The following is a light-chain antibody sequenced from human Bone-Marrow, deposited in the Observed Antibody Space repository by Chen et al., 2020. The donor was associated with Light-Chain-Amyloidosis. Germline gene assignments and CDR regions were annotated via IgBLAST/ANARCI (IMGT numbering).Light chain of an antibody. J-gene: IGLJ2*01. Sequence: SYELTQPPSVSVSPGQTARITCSGDDLPTKYAYWYQQKPGQAPVLVIHRDTGRPTGISERFSGSRSGTTATLPISGVQEDDEADYHCQSADSSGTYEVIFGGGTKLTVL. CDR3: QSADSSGTYEVI. CDR1: DLPTKY. V-gene: IGLV3-25*03. CDR2: RDT.